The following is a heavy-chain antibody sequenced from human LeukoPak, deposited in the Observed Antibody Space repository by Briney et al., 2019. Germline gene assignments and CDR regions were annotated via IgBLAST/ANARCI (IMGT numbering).Heavy chain of an antibody. CDR1: GGSFSGYY. Sequence: PSETLSLTCAVYGGSFSGYYWSWIRQPPGKGLEWIGEINHSGSTNYNPSLTSRVTISVDTSKNQFSLKLSSVTAADTAVYHCARGRFGRPVLDYWGQGTLVTVSS. J-gene: IGHJ4*02. V-gene: IGHV4-34*01. CDR2: INHSGST. CDR3: ARGRFGRPVLDY. D-gene: IGHD2-15*01.